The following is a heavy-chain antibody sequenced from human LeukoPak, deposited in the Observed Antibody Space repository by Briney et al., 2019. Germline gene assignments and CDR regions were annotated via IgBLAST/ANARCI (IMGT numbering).Heavy chain of an antibody. CDR1: GFTFSSYW. CDR2: INSDGSRT. CDR3: VRSFDI. Sequence: GGSLRLSCAASGFTFSSYWMHWVRQAPGKGLVWVSRINSDGSRTDYADSVKGRFTISRDNAKNTLYLQVNSLTAEDTAIYYCVRSFDIWGQGTMITVSS. V-gene: IGHV3-74*01. J-gene: IGHJ3*02.